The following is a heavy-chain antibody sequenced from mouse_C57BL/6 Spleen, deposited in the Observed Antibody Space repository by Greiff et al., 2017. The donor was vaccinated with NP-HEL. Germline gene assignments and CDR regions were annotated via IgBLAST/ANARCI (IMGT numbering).Heavy chain of an antibody. CDR1: GYTFTSYD. V-gene: IGHV1-85*01. CDR3: ARRDYGSRFYAMDY. CDR2: IYPRDGST. Sequence: QVQLQQSGPELVKPGASVKLSCKASGYTFTSYDINWVKQRPGQGLEWIGWIYPRDGSTKYNEKFKGKATLTVDTSSSTAYMELHSLTSEDSAVYFCARRDYGSRFYAMDYWGQGTSVTVSS. D-gene: IGHD1-1*01. J-gene: IGHJ4*01.